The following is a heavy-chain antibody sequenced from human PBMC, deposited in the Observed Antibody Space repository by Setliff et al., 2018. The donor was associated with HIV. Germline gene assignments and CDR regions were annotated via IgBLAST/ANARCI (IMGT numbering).Heavy chain of an antibody. V-gene: IGHV4-59*08. CDR3: ARSSRGSLRDLDY. D-gene: IGHD2-21*02. CDR1: GGSISNYY. J-gene: IGHJ4*02. Sequence: SETLSLTCTVSGGSISNYYWSWIRQPPGKGLEWIGCGYYSGITHYGPSLKSRVSISVDASKNQFSLRLNSVTVADTAVYFCARSSRGSLRDLDYWGQGTLVTVSS. CDR2: GYYSGIT.